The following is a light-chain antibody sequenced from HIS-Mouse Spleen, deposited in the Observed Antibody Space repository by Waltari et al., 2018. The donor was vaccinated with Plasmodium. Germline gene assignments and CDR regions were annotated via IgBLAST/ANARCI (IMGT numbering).Light chain of an antibody. Sequence: ETVMTQSPATLSVSPGERATLSCRASQSVSRNLAWYQQKPGQAPRLLIYGASTRATGIQARFSGSGSGTEFTLTISSLQSEDFAVYYCQQYNNWSFTFGPGTKVDIK. CDR2: GAS. CDR1: QSVSRN. J-gene: IGKJ3*01. CDR3: QQYNNWSFT. V-gene: IGKV3-15*01.